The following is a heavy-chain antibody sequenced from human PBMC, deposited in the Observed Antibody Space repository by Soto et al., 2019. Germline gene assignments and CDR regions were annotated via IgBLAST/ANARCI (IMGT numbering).Heavy chain of an antibody. D-gene: IGHD3-3*01. CDR1: GFIFSNAW. CDR2: IKNKTDGGTT. V-gene: IGHV3-15*05. CDR3: TAYYDFWDGSPYYFDF. Sequence: PGGSLRLSCAASGFIFSNAWMSWVRQAPGKGLEWVGRIKNKTDGGTTDYAAPVKGRFTISRDDSENTLYLQMNSLKTEDTAVYHCTAYYDFWDGSPYYFDFWGQGILVTVSS. J-gene: IGHJ4*02.